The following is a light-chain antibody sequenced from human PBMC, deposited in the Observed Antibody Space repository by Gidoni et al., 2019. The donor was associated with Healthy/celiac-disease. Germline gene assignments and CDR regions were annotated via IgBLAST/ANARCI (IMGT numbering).Light chain of an antibody. J-gene: IGLJ2*01. Sequence: QSAMTQPPSASGSHGRSVTISCTGTSSDFGGYDYVSWYQQHPGKAPRLMIYEDSKRTSGVPDRFFGSKSGNTASLTVSGLQAEDEADYYCSSYAGSNNFVVFGGGTKLTVL. V-gene: IGLV2-8*01. CDR2: EDS. CDR3: SSYAGSNNFVV. CDR1: SSDFGGYDY.